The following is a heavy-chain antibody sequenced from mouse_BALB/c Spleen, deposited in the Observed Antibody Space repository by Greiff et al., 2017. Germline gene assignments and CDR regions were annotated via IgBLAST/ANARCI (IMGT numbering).Heavy chain of an antibody. V-gene: IGHV1S135*01. CDR3: ARYYYGSRSRYLDV. CDR1: GYSFTGYN. Sequence: EVQLQQSGPELEKPGASVKISCKASGYSFTGYNMNWVKQSNGKSLEWIGNIDPYYGGNSYNQKFKGKATLSVDKSSSTASMQLKSLTSEDSAVYYCARYYYGSRSRYLDVWGAGTTVTVSS. CDR2: IDPYYGGN. D-gene: IGHD1-1*01. J-gene: IGHJ1*01.